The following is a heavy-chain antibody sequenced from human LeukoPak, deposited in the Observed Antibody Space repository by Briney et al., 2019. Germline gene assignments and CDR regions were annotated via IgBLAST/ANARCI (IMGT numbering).Heavy chain of an antibody. Sequence: ASAKVSCKASRYTFTGCYMHWVRQAPGQGLEWMGWINPNSGGTNYAQKFQGRVTMTRDTSISTAYMELSRLRSDDTAVYYCASGYCSSTSCYYVYWGQGTLVTVSS. D-gene: IGHD2-2*01. V-gene: IGHV1-2*02. CDR3: ASGYCSSTSCYYVY. CDR1: RYTFTGCY. J-gene: IGHJ4*02. CDR2: INPNSGGT.